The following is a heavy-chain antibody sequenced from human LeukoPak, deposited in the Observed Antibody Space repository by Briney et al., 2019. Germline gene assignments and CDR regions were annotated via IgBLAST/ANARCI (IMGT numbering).Heavy chain of an antibody. D-gene: IGHD3-3*02. CDR3: ARVGDHFHWYLDL. CDR1: GFTVSTNY. J-gene: IGHJ2*01. V-gene: IGHV3-53*01. CDR2: LYSGSST. Sequence: GSLRLSCAASGFTVSTNYMNWVRQAPGKGLEWVSILYSGSSTYYADSVEGRFTISRDSSKNTLFLQMNDLRAEDTAVYYCARVGDHFHWYLDLWGRGTLVTVSS.